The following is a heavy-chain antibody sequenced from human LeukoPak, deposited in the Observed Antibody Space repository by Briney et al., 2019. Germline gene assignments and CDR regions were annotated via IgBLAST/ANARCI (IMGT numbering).Heavy chain of an antibody. Sequence: APVKVSCKASGYTFTSYYMHWVRQAPGQGLEWMGIINPSGGSTGYAQKFQGRVTMTRDTSTSTVYMELSSLRSEDTAVYYCASLRRVEDYDFWSGSQEFDYWGQGTLVTVSS. CDR3: ASLRRVEDYDFWSGSQEFDY. J-gene: IGHJ4*02. CDR1: GYTFTSYY. CDR2: INPSGGST. D-gene: IGHD3-3*01. V-gene: IGHV1-46*01.